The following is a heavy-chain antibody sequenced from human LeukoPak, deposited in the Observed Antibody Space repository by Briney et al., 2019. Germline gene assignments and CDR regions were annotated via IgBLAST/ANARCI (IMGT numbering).Heavy chain of an antibody. CDR1: GFTFSSYA. CDR2: ISGSGGST. D-gene: IGHD6-13*01. CDR3: AKEETIAEYYFDY. V-gene: IGHV3-23*01. J-gene: IGHJ4*02. Sequence: RGSMRLSSAASGFTFSSYAMSWVRQASGKGLEWVSAISGSGGSTYYADSVKGRFTISRDNSKNTLYLQMNSLRAEDTAVYYCAKEETIAEYYFDYWGQGTLVTVSS.